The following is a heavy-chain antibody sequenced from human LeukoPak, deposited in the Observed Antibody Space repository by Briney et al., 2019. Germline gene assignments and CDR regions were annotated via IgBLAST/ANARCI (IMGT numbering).Heavy chain of an antibody. CDR3: AKDLNRGHSSGWYYFDY. D-gene: IGHD6-19*01. J-gene: IGHJ4*02. Sequence: HPGRSLRLSCAASGFTFDDYAMHWVRQAPGKGLEWVSGISWNSGSIGYADSVKGRFTISRDNAKNSLYLQMNSLRAEDTALYYCAKDLNRGHSSGWYYFDYWGQGTLVTVSS. CDR1: GFTFDDYA. V-gene: IGHV3-9*01. CDR2: ISWNSGSI.